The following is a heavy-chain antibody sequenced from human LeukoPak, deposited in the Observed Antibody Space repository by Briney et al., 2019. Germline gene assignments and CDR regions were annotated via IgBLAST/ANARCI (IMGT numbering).Heavy chain of an antibody. CDR2: ISYDGSNK. Sequence: GGSLRLSCAASGFTFSSYAMHWVRQAPGKGLEWVAVISYDGSNKYYADSVKGRFTISRDNSKNTLYLQMNSLRAEDTAVYYCARARSYGDYVGDYFDYWGQGTLVTVSS. CDR1: GFTFSSYA. J-gene: IGHJ4*02. D-gene: IGHD4-17*01. CDR3: ARARSYGDYVGDYFDY. V-gene: IGHV3-30-3*01.